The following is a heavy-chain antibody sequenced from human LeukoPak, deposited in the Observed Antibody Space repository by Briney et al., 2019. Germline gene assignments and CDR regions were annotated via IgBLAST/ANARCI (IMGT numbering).Heavy chain of an antibody. CDR1: GGSISSYY. CDR2: ISYSGST. J-gene: IGHJ6*02. V-gene: IGHV4-59*01. D-gene: IGHD1-1*01. Sequence: PSETLSFTCAVSGGSISSYYWSWIRQPPGKGLEWIGYISYSGSTNYNPSLRSRVTISVDTSKNQFSLKVSSVTAADTAVYYCARGYKPNPQYYYFGMDVWGQGTTVTVSS. CDR3: ARGYKPNPQYYYFGMDV.